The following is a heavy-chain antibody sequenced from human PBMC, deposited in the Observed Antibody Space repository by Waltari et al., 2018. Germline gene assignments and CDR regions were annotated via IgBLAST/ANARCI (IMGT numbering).Heavy chain of an antibody. D-gene: IGHD2-15*01. V-gene: IGHV3-30*18. CDR3: AKWWYGAPSRELDY. CDR2: ISYDGSNK. J-gene: IGHJ4*02. CDR1: GSTSSTSG. Sequence: QVQLVESGGGVVQPGGSLRLSFAASGSTSSTSGMHGVRRAPGKGLEWVAVISYDGSNKYYADSVKGRFTISRDNSKNTLYLQMNSLRAEDTAVYYCAKWWYGAPSRELDYWGQGTLVTVSS.